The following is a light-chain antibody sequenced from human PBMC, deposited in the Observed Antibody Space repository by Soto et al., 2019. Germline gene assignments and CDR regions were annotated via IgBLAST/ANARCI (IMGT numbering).Light chain of an antibody. CDR2: DVS. CDR3: SSYTSSSPLYV. Sequence: QSALTQPASVSGSPGQSITISCTGTSSDVGGYNYVSWYQQLPGKAPKLMIYDVSNRPSGVSSRFSGSKSGNTASLTISGLQAEDEADYYCSSYTSSSPLYVFGTGTKLTVL. J-gene: IGLJ1*01. V-gene: IGLV2-14*01. CDR1: SSDVGGYNY.